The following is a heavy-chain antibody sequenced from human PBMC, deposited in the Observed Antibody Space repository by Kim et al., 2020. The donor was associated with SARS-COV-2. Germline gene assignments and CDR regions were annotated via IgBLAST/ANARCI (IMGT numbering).Heavy chain of an antibody. CDR2: IYSGDKT. D-gene: IGHD6-13*01. CDR3: ATNLAAAGVV. V-gene: IGHV3-66*01. J-gene: IGHJ1*01. CDR1: GFTVSSNY. Sequence: GGSLRLSCAASGFTVSSNYMSWLRQAPGKGLEWLSVIYSGDKTYYVESAKGRLTTSRDNSKNTLYLQMSSLRVADTAVYYCATNLAAAGVVWGQGTLVTV.